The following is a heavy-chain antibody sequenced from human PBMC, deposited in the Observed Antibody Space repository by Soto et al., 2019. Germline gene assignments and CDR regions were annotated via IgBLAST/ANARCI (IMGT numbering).Heavy chain of an antibody. J-gene: IGHJ6*02. CDR2: IRSKAYGGTT. V-gene: IGHV3-49*02. D-gene: IGHD6-13*01. Sequence: WTRRPPGKGLEWVVFIRSKAYGGTTKYAASVKGRFNISRDDSKSIAYLQMNSLKTEDTAVYYCTRDCSSSWGYYYCGMDVWGQGTTVTVS. CDR3: TRDCSSSWGYYYCGMDV.